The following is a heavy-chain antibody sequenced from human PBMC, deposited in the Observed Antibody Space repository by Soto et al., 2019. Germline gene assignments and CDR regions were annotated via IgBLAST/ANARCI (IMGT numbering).Heavy chain of an antibody. Sequence: RASVKVSCKASGYTFTSYGISWVRQAPGQGLEWMGWISAYNGNTNYAQKLQGRVTMTTDTSTSTAYMELRSLRSDDTAVYYCAIIVVVPGWFDPWGQGTLVTVSS. V-gene: IGHV1-18*04. CDR2: ISAYNGNT. CDR3: AIIVVVPGWFDP. J-gene: IGHJ5*02. D-gene: IGHD2-2*01. CDR1: GYTFTSYG.